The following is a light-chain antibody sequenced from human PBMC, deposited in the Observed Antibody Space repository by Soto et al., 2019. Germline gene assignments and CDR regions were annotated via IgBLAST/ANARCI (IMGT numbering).Light chain of an antibody. CDR2: EVS. CDR3: CSYAGSSTFYV. V-gene: IGLV2-23*02. CDR1: SSDVGSYNL. Sequence: QSVLTQPASVSGSPGQSITISCTGTSSDVGSYNLVSWYQQHPGKAPKLMIYEVSKRPSGVSNRFSGSKSGNTASLTISGLHAEDEADYYCCSYAGSSTFYVFGTGTKLTVL. J-gene: IGLJ1*01.